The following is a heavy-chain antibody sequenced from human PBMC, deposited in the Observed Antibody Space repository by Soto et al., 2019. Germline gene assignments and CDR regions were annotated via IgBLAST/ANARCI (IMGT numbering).Heavy chain of an antibody. Sequence: ASVKVSCKASGYTFTSYDINWVRQATGQGLEWMGWMNPNSGNTGYAQKFQGRVTMTRNTSISTAYMELSSLRSEDTAVYYCAIESPGDYVSDYWGQGTLVTVSS. D-gene: IGHD4-17*01. CDR3: AIESPGDYVSDY. V-gene: IGHV1-8*01. CDR2: MNPNSGNT. J-gene: IGHJ4*02. CDR1: GYTFTSYD.